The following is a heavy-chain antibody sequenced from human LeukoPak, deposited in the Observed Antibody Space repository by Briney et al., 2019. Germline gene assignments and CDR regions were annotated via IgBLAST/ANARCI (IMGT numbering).Heavy chain of an antibody. D-gene: IGHD6-13*01. Sequence: GGFLRLSCAASGFTVSSNYMSWVRQAPGKGLEWVSVIYSGGSTYYADSVKGRFTISRDNSKNTLYLQMNSLRAEDTAVYYCARVSSSWYFGFDYWGQGTLVTVSS. CDR3: ARVSSSWYFGFDY. CDR1: GFTVSSNY. V-gene: IGHV3-53*01. J-gene: IGHJ4*02. CDR2: IYSGGST.